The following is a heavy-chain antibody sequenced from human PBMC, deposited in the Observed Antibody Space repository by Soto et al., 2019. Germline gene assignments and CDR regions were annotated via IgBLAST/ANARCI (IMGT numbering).Heavy chain of an antibody. CDR2: IIPIFGTA. CDR3: ARAYYYDSSGYYYHFDY. D-gene: IGHD3-22*01. CDR1: GGTFSSYA. J-gene: IGHJ4*02. Sequence: GASVKVSCKASGGTFSSYAISWVRQAPGQGLEWMGGIIPIFGTANYAQKFQGRVTITADESTSTAYMELSSLRSEDTAVYYCARAYYYDSSGYYYHFDYWGQGTLVTVSS. V-gene: IGHV1-69*13.